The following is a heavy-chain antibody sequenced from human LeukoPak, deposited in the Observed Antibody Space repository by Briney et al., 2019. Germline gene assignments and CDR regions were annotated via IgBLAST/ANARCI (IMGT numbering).Heavy chain of an antibody. V-gene: IGHV3-21*01. CDR1: GFTFSSYS. D-gene: IGHD2-2*01. CDR3: ARDSRYCSSTSCKPFDY. Sequence: PGGSLRLSCAASGFTFSSYSMNWVRQAPGKGLEWVSSISSSSSYIYYADSVKGRFTISRDNAKSSLYLQMNSLRAEDTAVYYCARDSRYCSSTSCKPFDYWGQGTLVTVSS. J-gene: IGHJ4*02. CDR2: ISSSSSYI.